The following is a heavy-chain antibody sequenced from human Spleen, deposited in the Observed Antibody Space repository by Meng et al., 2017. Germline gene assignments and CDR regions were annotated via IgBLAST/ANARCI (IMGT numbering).Heavy chain of an antibody. CDR3: ARYLYGGSRYTNLFDP. V-gene: IGHV4-30-4*01. D-gene: IGHD2-15*01. Sequence: QLRLQEAGPGLVKTSQTLSLRCSVSGDDISNTESYWGWIRQHPGKGLEWIGYKHYSGTTYYNPSLQSRVSMSVDTSKNQFSLTLSSVTAADTAVYWCARYLYGGSRYTNLFDPWGQGTLVTVSS. CDR2: KHYSGTT. CDR1: GDDISNTESY. J-gene: IGHJ5*01.